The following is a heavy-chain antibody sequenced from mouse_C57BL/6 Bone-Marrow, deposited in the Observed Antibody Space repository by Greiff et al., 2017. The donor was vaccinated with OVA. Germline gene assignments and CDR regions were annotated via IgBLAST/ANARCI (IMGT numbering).Heavy chain of an antibody. J-gene: IGHJ3*01. CDR2: ISYDGSN. Sequence: EVQLQESGPGLVKPSQSLSLTCSVTGYSITSGYYWNWIRQFPGNKLEWMGYISYDGSNNYNPSLKNRISITRDTSKNQFFLKLNSVTTEDTATYYCARVDSNYPFAYWGQGTLVTVSA. D-gene: IGHD2-5*01. CDR1: GYSITSGYY. V-gene: IGHV3-6*01. CDR3: ARVDSNYPFAY.